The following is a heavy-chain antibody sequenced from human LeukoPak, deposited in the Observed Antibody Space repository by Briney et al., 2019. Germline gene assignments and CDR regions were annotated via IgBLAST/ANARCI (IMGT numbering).Heavy chain of an antibody. D-gene: IGHD3-22*01. CDR1: GGSFSGYY. CDR2: INHSGST. J-gene: IGHJ4*02. Sequence: SETLSLTCAVYGGSFSGYYWSGIRQPPGKGLEWIGEINHSGSTNYNPSLKSRVTISVDTSKNQFTLKLSSVTAADTAKYYCAYDTSGNGYWGQGTLVTVSS. CDR3: AYDTSGNGY. V-gene: IGHV4-34*01.